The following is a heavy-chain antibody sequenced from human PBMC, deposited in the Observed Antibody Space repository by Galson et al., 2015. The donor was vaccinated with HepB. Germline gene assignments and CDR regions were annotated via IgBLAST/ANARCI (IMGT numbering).Heavy chain of an antibody. D-gene: IGHD3-10*01. CDR2: ISYDGSNK. V-gene: IGHV3-30-3*01. CDR1: GFTSSSYA. Sequence: SLRLSCAASGFTSSSYAMHWVRQAPGKGLEWVAVISYDGSNKYYADSVKGRFTISRDNSKNTLYLQMNSLRAEDTAVYYCARGGGVGTYYGSGSYHYWGQGTLVTVSS. CDR3: ARGGGVGTYYGSGSYHY. J-gene: IGHJ4*02.